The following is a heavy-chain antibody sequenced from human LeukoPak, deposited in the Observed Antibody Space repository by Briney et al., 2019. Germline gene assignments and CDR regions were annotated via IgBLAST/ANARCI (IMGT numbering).Heavy chain of an antibody. CDR3: AREGSGVAGHFDY. D-gene: IGHD6-19*01. J-gene: IGHJ4*02. Sequence: GGSLRLSCAASGFTFSSYRMNRVRGTPGKGPEWVSSISSSSSYIYDADSVKGRFTIARDNAKNSLYLQMNSLRAEDTAVYYCAREGSGVAGHFDYWGQGTLVTVSS. V-gene: IGHV3-21*01. CDR1: GFTFSSYR. CDR2: ISSSSSYI.